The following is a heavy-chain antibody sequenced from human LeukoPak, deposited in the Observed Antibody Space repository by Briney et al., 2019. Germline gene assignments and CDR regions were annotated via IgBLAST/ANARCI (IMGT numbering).Heavy chain of an antibody. CDR2: IYYSGST. CDR3: ARATYYYGSGSLNFDY. CDR1: GGSVSSGSYY. Sequence: SETPSLTCTVSGGSVSSGSYYWSWIRQTPGKGLEWIGYIYYSGSTNYNPSLKSRVTISLDTSKNQFSLKLRSVTAADTAVYYCARATYYYGSGSLNFDYWGQGTLVPVSS. V-gene: IGHV4-61*01. J-gene: IGHJ4*02. D-gene: IGHD3-10*01.